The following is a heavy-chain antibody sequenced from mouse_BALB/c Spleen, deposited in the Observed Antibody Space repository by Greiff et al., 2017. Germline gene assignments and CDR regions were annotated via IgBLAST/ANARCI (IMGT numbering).Heavy chain of an antibody. J-gene: IGHJ4*01. CDR1: GYTFTDYA. D-gene: IGHD1-1*01. CDR3: ARNYGSSYDYAMDY. CDR2: ISTYYGDA. V-gene: IGHV1S137*01. Sequence: VQLQESGAELVRPGVSVKISCKGSGYTFTDYAMHWVKQSHAKSLEWIGVISTYYGDASYNQKFKGKATMTVVKSSSTAYMELARLTSEDSAIYYCARNYGSSYDYAMDYWGQGTSVTVSS.